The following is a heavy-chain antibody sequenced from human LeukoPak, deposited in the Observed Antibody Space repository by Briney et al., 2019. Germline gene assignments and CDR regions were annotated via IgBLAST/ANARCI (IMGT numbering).Heavy chain of an antibody. J-gene: IGHJ3*02. V-gene: IGHV1-2*02. D-gene: IGHD3-22*01. Sequence: GASVKVSCKASGYTFTGYYMHWVRQAPGQGLERMGWINPNSGGTNYAQKFQGRVTMTRDTSISTAYMELSRLRSDDTAVYYCARAAYYDSSGYRYDAFDIWGQGTMVTVSS. CDR3: ARAAYYDSSGYRYDAFDI. CDR1: GYTFTGYY. CDR2: INPNSGGT.